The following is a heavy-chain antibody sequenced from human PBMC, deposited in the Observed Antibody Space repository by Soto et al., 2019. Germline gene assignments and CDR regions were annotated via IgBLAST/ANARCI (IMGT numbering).Heavy chain of an antibody. CDR2: MYHSGST. CDR3: ATSNWFDP. J-gene: IGHJ5*02. Sequence: PSETLSLTCAVSGGSISSGGYSWSWIRQPPGKGLEWIGYMYHSGSTYYNPSFKSRVTISVDTSKNQFSLKLSSVTAADTAVYYCATSNWFDPWGQGTLVTVSS. V-gene: IGHV4-30-2*03. CDR1: GGSISSGGYS.